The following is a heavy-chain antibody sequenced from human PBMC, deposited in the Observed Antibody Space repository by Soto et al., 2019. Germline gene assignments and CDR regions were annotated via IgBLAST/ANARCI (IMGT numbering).Heavy chain of an antibody. CDR3: AKDTAMVTVVYYYGMDV. CDR2: ISSDGSSS. D-gene: IGHD5-18*01. CDR1: GFTFSNQW. V-gene: IGHV3-74*01. J-gene: IGHJ6*02. Sequence: GGSLRLSCTASGFTFSNQWMHWVRQLPGRGLVWVSRISSDGSSSGYTDSVKGRFTISRDNSKNTLYLQMNSLRAEDTAVYYCAKDTAMVTVVYYYGMDVWGQGTTVTVSS.